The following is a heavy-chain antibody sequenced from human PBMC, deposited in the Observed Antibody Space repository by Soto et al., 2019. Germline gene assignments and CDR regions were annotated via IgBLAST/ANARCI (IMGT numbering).Heavy chain of an antibody. D-gene: IGHD5-18*01. V-gene: IGHV1-58*01. CDR3: AAEGQGYSYGMDV. J-gene: IGHJ6*02. CDR2: IVVGSGNT. Sequence: SVRVSCKASGFTFTSSAVQWVRQARGQRLEWIGWIVVGSGNTNYAQKFQERVTITGDMSTSTAYMELSSLRSEDTAVYYCAAEGQGYSYGMDVWGQGTTVTVS. CDR1: GFTFTSSA.